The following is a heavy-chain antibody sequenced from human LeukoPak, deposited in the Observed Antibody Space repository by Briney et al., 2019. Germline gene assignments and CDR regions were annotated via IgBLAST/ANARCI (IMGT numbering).Heavy chain of an antibody. CDR1: GITVSRNY. J-gene: IGHJ4*02. D-gene: IGHD6-13*01. CDR2: IYTGGST. Sequence: GGSLRLSCAASGITVSRNYMSWVRQAPGKGLEWVSVIYTGGSTDYADSVKGRFAISRDNSENTLFLQMSSLRAEDTAVYYCARMGSSWYTNYWGQGTLVTVSS. V-gene: IGHV3-66*01. CDR3: ARMGSSWYTNY.